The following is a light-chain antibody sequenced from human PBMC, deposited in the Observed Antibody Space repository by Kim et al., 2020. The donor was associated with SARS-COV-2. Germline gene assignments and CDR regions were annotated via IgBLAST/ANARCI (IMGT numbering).Light chain of an antibody. V-gene: IGLV3-1*01. J-gene: IGLJ2*01. Sequence: GVPGQTASINCSGDKLGDKYACWYQQKPGQSPVLVIYQDSKRPSGIPERFSGSNSGNTATLTISGTQAMDEADYYCQAWDSSTVVFGGGTQLTVL. CDR1: KLGDKY. CDR2: QDS. CDR3: QAWDSSTVV.